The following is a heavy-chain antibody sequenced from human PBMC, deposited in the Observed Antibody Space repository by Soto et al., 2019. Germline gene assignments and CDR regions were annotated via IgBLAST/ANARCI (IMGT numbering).Heavy chain of an antibody. CDR2: IGTAGDT. V-gene: IGHV3-13*01. J-gene: IGHJ4*02. CDR1: GFTFSSYD. D-gene: IGHD3-3*01. CDR3: ARAKYYDFWSGYYYFDY. Sequence: GGSLRLSCAASGFTFSSYDMHWVRQATGKGLEWVSAIGTAGDTYYPGSVKGRFTISRENAKNSLYLQMNSLRAGDTAVYYCARAKYYDFWSGYYYFDYWGQGTLVTVSS.